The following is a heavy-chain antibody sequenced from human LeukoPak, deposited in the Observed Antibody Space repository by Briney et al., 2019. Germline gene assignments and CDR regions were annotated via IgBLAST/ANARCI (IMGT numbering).Heavy chain of an antibody. Sequence: ASVRVSCKASGYTYTGYYMHWVRQAPGQGLEWMGWINPNSGGTNYAQKFQGRVTMTRDTSISTAYMELSRLRSDDTAVYYCARGGVVVVAATPRRGFDYWGQGTLVTVSS. V-gene: IGHV1-2*02. CDR3: ARGGVVVVAATPRRGFDY. J-gene: IGHJ4*02. CDR1: GYTYTGYY. CDR2: INPNSGGT. D-gene: IGHD2-15*01.